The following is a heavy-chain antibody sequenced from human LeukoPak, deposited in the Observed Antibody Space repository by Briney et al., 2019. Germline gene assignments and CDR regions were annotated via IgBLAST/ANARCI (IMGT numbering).Heavy chain of an antibody. CDR3: ASGGYCDSSAYFTHDY. Sequence: PGGSLRLSCAASGFTFSIYSMNWVRQAPGKGLEWVSYISSSSSTIYYADSVKGRFTISRDNAKNSLYLQMNSLRAEDTAVYYCASGGYCDSSAYFTHDYWGQGTLVTVSS. CDR1: GFTFSIYS. CDR2: ISSSSSTI. J-gene: IGHJ4*02. V-gene: IGHV3-48*04. D-gene: IGHD3-22*01.